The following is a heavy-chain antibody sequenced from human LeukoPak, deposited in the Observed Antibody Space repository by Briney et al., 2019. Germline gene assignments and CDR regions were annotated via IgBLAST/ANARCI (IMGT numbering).Heavy chain of an antibody. Sequence: GGSLRLSCAASGFTFSSYGMHWVRQAPGKGLEWVAVILSDGSKEFYTDSVKGRFTISRDNAKNSLYLQMNSLRAEDTAVYYCAREGKSIFGVVIKGTDYWGQGTLVTVSS. V-gene: IGHV3-33*01. CDR2: ILSDGSKE. CDR3: AREGKSIFGVVIKGTDY. J-gene: IGHJ4*02. CDR1: GFTFSSYG. D-gene: IGHD3-3*01.